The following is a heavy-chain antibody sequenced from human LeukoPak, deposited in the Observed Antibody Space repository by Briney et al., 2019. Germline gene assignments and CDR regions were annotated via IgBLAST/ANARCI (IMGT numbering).Heavy chain of an antibody. CDR3: AKSPSDYYGSGSYSDWFDP. J-gene: IGHJ5*02. D-gene: IGHD3-10*01. CDR2: ISGSGGST. V-gene: IGHV3-23*01. CDR1: GFTFRSYA. Sequence: GGSLRLSCAASGFTFRSYAMSWVRQAPGKGLEWVSAISGSGGSTYYADSVKGRFTISRDNSKNTLYLQMNSLRAEDTAVYYCAKSPSDYYGSGSYSDWFDPWGQGTLVTVSS.